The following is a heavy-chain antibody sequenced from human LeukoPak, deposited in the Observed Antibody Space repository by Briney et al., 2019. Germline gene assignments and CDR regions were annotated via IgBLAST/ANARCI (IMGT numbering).Heavy chain of an antibody. CDR1: GFTFSSYA. CDR2: IKQDGSET. J-gene: IGHJ4*02. V-gene: IGHV3-7*01. D-gene: IGHD2-21*01. Sequence: GGSLRLSCAASGFTFSSYAMSWVRQAPGKGLEWVANIKQDGSETYYVDSVKGRFTISRDNAKNSLYLQMNSLRAEDTAVYYCAREIDYYFDYWGQGTLVTVSS. CDR3: AREIDYYFDY.